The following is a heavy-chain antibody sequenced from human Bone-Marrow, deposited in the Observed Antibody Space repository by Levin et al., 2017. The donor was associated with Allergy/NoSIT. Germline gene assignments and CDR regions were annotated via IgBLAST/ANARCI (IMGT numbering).Heavy chain of an antibody. Sequence: ETLSLTCAASGFTVSTSYMNWVRQAPGKELEWVSVIYSDGRTYYADSVKDRFTISRDNSENTLYLQMNSLRAEDTAIYYCAREIRGSEGTFWGQGTLVTVSS. CDR3: AREIRGSEGTF. CDR1: GFTVSTSY. J-gene: IGHJ4*02. D-gene: IGHD3-10*01. V-gene: IGHV3-66*01. CDR2: IYSDGRT.